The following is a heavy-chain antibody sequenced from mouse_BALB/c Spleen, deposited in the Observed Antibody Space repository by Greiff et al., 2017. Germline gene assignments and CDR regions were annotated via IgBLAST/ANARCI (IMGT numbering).Heavy chain of an antibody. J-gene: IGHJ4*01. CDR2: IWAGGST. Sequence: QVQLKESGPGLVAPSQSLSITCTVSGFSLTSYGVHWVRQPPGKGLEWLGVIWAGGSTNYNSALMSRLSISKDNSKSQVFLKMNSLQTDDTAMYYCARDRAYYGNPYAMDYWGQGTSVTVSS. CDR1: GFSLTSYG. D-gene: IGHD2-10*01. CDR3: ARDRAYYGNPYAMDY. V-gene: IGHV2-9*02.